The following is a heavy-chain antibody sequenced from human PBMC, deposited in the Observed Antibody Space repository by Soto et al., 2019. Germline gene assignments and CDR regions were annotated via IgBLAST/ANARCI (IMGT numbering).Heavy chain of an antibody. Sequence: LTCGVYRGSFSGFYWSWVRQTPGGGLEWIGEINHSGTTNYNPSFQNRVTISVDKSTNNFSLKMTSVTAADAAVYYCARGRGYVYGSNFYGLDVWGQGTTVTVSS. CDR3: ARGRGYVYGSNFYGLDV. CDR2: INHSGTT. J-gene: IGHJ6*02. V-gene: IGHV4-34*01. CDR1: RGSFSGFY. D-gene: IGHD6-25*01.